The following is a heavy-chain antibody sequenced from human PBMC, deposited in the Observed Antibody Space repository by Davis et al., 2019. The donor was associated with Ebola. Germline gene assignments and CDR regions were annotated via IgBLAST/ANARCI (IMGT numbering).Heavy chain of an antibody. V-gene: IGHV3-30*18. CDR1: GFTFNSYG. Sequence: GGSLRLSCAGSGFTFNSYGMHWVRQAPGKGLEWVAVMSHDERNKYYADSVKGRFTISRDNSKNTLYLQMNSLRGEDTAVYYCAKELIISRRYHYYCAMDVWGKGTTVTVSS. CDR2: MSHDERNK. CDR3: AKELIISRRYHYYCAMDV. J-gene: IGHJ6*04. D-gene: IGHD3-16*01.